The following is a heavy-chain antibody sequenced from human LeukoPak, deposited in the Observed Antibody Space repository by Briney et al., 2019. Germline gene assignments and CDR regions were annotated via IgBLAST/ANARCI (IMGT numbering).Heavy chain of an antibody. CDR1: GGSISSHY. V-gene: IGHV4-59*11. CDR2: IYYSGST. CDR3: ARDRSGSYYSYFDY. J-gene: IGHJ4*02. Sequence: SETLSLTCTVSGGSISSHYWSWLRQPPGKGLEWIGYIYYSGSTNYNPSLKSRVTISVDTSKNQFSLKLSSVTAADTAVYYCARDRSGSYYSYFDYWGQGTLVTVSS. D-gene: IGHD1-26*01.